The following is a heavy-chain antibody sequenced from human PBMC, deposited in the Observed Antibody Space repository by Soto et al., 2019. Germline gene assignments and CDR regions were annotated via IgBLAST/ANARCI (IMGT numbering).Heavy chain of an antibody. Sequence: ASVKVSCKASGYTFTGYYMHWVRQAPGQGLEWMGWINPNSGGTNYAQKFQGRVTMTRDTSISTAYMELSRLRSDDTAVYYWARDGGPPSGYDFHYYYGMDVWGQGTTVTVSS. CDR3: ARDGGPPSGYDFHYYYGMDV. V-gene: IGHV1-2*02. CDR2: INPNSGGT. J-gene: IGHJ6*02. D-gene: IGHD5-12*01. CDR1: GYTFTGYY.